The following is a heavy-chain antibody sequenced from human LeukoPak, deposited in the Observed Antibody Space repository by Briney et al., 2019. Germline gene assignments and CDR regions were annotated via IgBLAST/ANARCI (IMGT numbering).Heavy chain of an antibody. V-gene: IGHV3-23*01. CDR3: AKDPTYYYDSSGYYY. J-gene: IGHJ4*02. Sequence: PGGSLRLSCAASGFTFSSYAMSWVRQAPGKGLEWVSAISGSGGSTYYADSVKGRFTISRDNSKNTLCLQMNSLRAEDTAVYYCAKDPTYYYDSSGYYYWGQGTLVTVSS. CDR2: ISGSGGST. D-gene: IGHD3-22*01. CDR1: GFTFSSYA.